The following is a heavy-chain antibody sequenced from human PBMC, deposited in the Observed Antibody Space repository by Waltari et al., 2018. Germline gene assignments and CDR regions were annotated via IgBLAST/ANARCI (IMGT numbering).Heavy chain of an antibody. Sequence: QVQLQQWGAGLLKPSETLSLTCAVYGGSFSGYYWSWIRQPPGKGLEWIGEINHSGSTNYNPSLKSRVTISVDTSKNQFSLKLSSVTAADTAVYYCARVTMYYDFWSGYPNWFDPWGQGTLVTVSS. CDR2: INHSGST. CDR1: GGSFSGYY. V-gene: IGHV4-34*01. CDR3: ARVTMYYDFWSGYPNWFDP. D-gene: IGHD3-3*01. J-gene: IGHJ5*02.